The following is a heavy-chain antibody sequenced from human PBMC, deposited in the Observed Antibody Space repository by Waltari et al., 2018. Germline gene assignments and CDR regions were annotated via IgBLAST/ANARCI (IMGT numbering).Heavy chain of an antibody. D-gene: IGHD2-2*01. CDR1: GFPFSRYA. CDR2: ISGSGGTT. J-gene: IGHJ4*02. V-gene: IGHV3-23*01. CDR3: AKRVAVPGSTYYFDY. Sequence: EVQLLESGGGLVQPGGSLSLSCAASGFPFSRYAIRWVRQAPGKGLEWVSVISGSGGTTYYADSVKGRFTISRDNSKNTLYLQMNSLRAEDTAIYYCAKRVAVPGSTYYFDYWGQGTLVTVSS.